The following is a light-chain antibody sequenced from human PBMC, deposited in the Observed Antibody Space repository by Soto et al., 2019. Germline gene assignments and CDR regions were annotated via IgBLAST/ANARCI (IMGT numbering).Light chain of an antibody. CDR1: QSVSSY. Sequence: ETVMTQSPATLSVSPGERATLSCWASQSVSSYLAWYQQKPGQAPRLLIYDASNTATGIPARFSGSGSGTDFTLTISSLEPEDFAVYYCQQRSNWTLTFGGGTKVDIK. CDR3: QQRSNWTLT. CDR2: DAS. V-gene: IGKV3-11*01. J-gene: IGKJ4*01.